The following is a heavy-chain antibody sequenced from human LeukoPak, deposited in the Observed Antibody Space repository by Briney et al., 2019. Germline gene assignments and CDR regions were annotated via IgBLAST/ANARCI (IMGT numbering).Heavy chain of an antibody. V-gene: IGHV1-2*02. CDR2: INPNSGGT. CDR1: GYTFTGYY. J-gene: IGHJ5*02. Sequence: ASVKVSFKASGYTFTGYYMHWVRQAPGQGLEWMGWINPNSGGTNYAQKFQGRVTMTRDTSISTASMELSRLRSDDTAVYYCARGGDTYDYVWGSYRHNWFDPWGQGTLVTVSS. D-gene: IGHD3-16*02. CDR3: ARGGDTYDYVWGSYRHNWFDP.